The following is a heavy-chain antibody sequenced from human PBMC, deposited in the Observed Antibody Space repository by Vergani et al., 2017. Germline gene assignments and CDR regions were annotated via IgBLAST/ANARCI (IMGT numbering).Heavy chain of an antibody. Sequence: QVQLQQWGAGLLKPSETLSLTCAVYGGSFSGYYWSWIRQPPGKGLEWIGEINHSGSTNYNPSLKSRVTISVDTSKNQFSLKLGSVTAADTAVYYCASARGVVVPAAMSRYYYFDYWGQGTLVTVSS. CDR2: INHSGST. J-gene: IGHJ4*02. V-gene: IGHV4-34*01. D-gene: IGHD2-2*01. CDR1: GGSFSGYY. CDR3: ASARGVVVPAAMSRYYYFDY.